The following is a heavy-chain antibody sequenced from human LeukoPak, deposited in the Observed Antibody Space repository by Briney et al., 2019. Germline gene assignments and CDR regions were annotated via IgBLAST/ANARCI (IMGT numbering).Heavy chain of an antibody. J-gene: IGHJ4*02. Sequence: PSETLSLTCTVSAGSISSYYWNWIRQVPGKGLEWIGYIFYGANTYYNPSLKDRVTMSMDTSKSQVSLKLTSVTAADTAVYYCVGGTIFGVIAPYCFHSWGQGTLVTVSP. CDR2: IFYGANT. CDR3: VGGTIFGVIAPYCFHS. V-gene: IGHV4-59*01. CDR1: AGSISSYY. D-gene: IGHD3-3*01.